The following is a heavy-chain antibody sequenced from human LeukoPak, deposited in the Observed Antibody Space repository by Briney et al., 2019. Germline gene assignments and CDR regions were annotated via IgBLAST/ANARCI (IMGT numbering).Heavy chain of an antibody. Sequence: ASVKVSCQTSGYIFTNYAINWVRQATGHGLEWMGWMNPETSGTQPAQKFQGRLTMTMDASAGTAYMELSSLTSDDTAVYYCARFIRHQLPTSDYWGQVTLVTVSS. CDR1: GYIFTNYA. CDR3: ARFIRHQLPTSDY. CDR2: MNPETSGT. J-gene: IGHJ4*02. V-gene: IGHV1-8*01. D-gene: IGHD2-21*01.